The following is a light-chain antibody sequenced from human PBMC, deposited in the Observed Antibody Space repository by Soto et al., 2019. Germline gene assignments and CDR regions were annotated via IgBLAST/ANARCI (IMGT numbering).Light chain of an antibody. CDR1: HSVSSRY. CDR2: GAS. Sequence: EIVLTQSPGTLSLSPGERATLSCRASHSVSSRYLAWYQQKPGQAPRHLINGASNRATGIPDRFSGSGSGTDFTLTISRLEPEDFAVYYCQHFATSPRLTFGGGTKVEIK. J-gene: IGKJ4*01. CDR3: QHFATSPRLT. V-gene: IGKV3-20*01.